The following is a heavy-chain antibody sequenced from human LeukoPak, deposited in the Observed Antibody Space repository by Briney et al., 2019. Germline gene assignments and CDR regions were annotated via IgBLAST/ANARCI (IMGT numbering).Heavy chain of an antibody. CDR3: ARSRGGYVAMLNY. D-gene: IGHD5-12*01. J-gene: IGHJ4*02. Sequence: PSQTLSLTCTVSGGSISSDDYYWSWIRQPPGKALEWIGHIYYSGSTYYNPSFKSRLTMSVDTSKNQFSLKLSSVTATDTAVYYCARSRGGYVAMLNYWGQGTLVTVSS. V-gene: IGHV4-30-4*01. CDR2: IYYSGST. CDR1: GGSISSDDYY.